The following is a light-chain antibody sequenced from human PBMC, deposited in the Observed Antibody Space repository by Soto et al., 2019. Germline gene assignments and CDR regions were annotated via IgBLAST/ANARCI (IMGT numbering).Light chain of an antibody. CDR2: SVS. Sequence: QSALTQPASVSGSPGQSITISYTGTSSDVGLYDYVSWYQQHPGKAPRLMIYSVSNRPSGVSNRFSASKSGNTASLFISGLQAEVEADYYCSSYTSDSSYVFGSGTKVTVL. CDR1: SSDVGLYDY. J-gene: IGLJ1*01. V-gene: IGLV2-14*01. CDR3: SSYTSDSSYV.